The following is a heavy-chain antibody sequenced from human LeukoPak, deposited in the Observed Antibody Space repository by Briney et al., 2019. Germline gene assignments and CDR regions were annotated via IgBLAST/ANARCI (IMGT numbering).Heavy chain of an antibody. J-gene: IGHJ6*02. D-gene: IGHD2-2*02. Sequence: GGSLRLSCAASGFTFSSYAMHWVRQAPGKGLEWVAVISYDGSNKYYADSVKGRFTISRDNSKNTLYLQMNSLRAEDTAVYYCARGPADCSSTSCYTVYYYYGMDVWGQGTTVTVSS. V-gene: IGHV3-30*14. CDR3: ARGPADCSSTSCYTVYYYYGMDV. CDR1: GFTFSSYA. CDR2: ISYDGSNK.